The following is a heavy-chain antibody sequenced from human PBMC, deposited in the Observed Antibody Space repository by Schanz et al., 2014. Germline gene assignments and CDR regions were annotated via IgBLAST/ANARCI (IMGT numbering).Heavy chain of an antibody. CDR1: GGTFSTYT. V-gene: IGHV1-69*09. D-gene: IGHD2-2*01. CDR3: ARGTMPGTFDI. CDR2: IIPVLNIA. J-gene: IGHJ3*02. Sequence: QAQLVQSGAEVKRPGASVKVSCKASGGTFSTYTISWVRQAPGQGLEWMGKIIPVLNIATYAQRFQGRVSITADTSTNTAYMELSSLRYEDTALYYCARGTMPGTFDIWGQGTMVTVSS.